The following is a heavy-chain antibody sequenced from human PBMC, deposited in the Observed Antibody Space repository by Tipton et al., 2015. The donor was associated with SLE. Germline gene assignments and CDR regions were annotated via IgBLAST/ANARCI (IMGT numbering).Heavy chain of an antibody. D-gene: IGHD2-2*01. Sequence: SLRLSCAASGFTFSSYSMNWVRQAPEKGLEWVSYISSSSSTIYYADSVKGRFTISRDNAKNSLYLQMNSLRAEDTAVYYCARDCPAATCYYYYMDVWGKGTTVTVSS. CDR2: ISSSSSTI. V-gene: IGHV3-48*01. J-gene: IGHJ6*03. CDR1: GFTFSSYS. CDR3: ARDCPAATCYYYYMDV.